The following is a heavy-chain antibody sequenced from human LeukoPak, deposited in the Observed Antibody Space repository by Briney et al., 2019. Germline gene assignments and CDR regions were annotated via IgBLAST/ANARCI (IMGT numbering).Heavy chain of an antibody. J-gene: IGHJ4*02. CDR2: ISGSGGST. CDR3: AKDMTCSSTSCYWFRPFDY. CDR1: GFTFSSYA. D-gene: IGHD2-2*01. Sequence: GGSLRLSCAASGFTFSSYAMSWVRQAPGKGLEWASAISGSGGSTYYADSVKGRFTISRDNSKNTLYLQMNSLRAEDTAVYYCAKDMTCSSTSCYWFRPFDYWGQGTLVTVSS. V-gene: IGHV3-23*01.